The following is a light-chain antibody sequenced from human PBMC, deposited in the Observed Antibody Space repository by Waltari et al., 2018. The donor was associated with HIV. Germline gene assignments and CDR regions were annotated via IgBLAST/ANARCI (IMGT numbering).Light chain of an antibody. CDR3: FSYVGSSLWV. J-gene: IGLJ3*02. CDR2: EVT. Sequence: QSVLTQPDSVSGSPGQSITISCTATSREVGNYTLVSWYQQHPGKAPKLIIYEVTERPSGVSNRFSGFKSANTASLTISGVQAEDEADYYCFSYVGSSLWVFGGGTKLTVL. CDR1: SREVGNYTL. V-gene: IGLV2-23*02.